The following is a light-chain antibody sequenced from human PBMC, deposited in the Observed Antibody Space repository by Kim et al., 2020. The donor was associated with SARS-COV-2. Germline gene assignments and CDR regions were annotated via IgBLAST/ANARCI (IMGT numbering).Light chain of an antibody. J-gene: IGKJ5*01. Sequence: DIQMTQSPSTLSASVGDRVTITCRASQTINNWLAWYQQQPGKAPKLLIYKTSTLESGVPSRFSGSGSGTEFTLTFSSLQPEDFATYYCQQYDSHLITFGQGTRLEIK. CDR1: QTINNW. CDR3: QQYDSHLIT. V-gene: IGKV1-5*03. CDR2: KTS.